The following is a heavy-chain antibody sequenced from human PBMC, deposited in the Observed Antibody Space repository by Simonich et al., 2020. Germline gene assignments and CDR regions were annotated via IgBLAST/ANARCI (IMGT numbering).Heavy chain of an antibody. V-gene: IGHV3-9*01. Sequence: EVQLVESGGGLVQPGRSLRLSCAASGFTFDDYAMHWVRKAPGNGLEWVSSIGWNSSSIGDADSVKGRFTISRDNAKNSLYLQMNSLRAEDTALYYCAKDVAAAGTEYFRHWGQGTLVTVSS. CDR2: IGWNSSSI. J-gene: IGHJ1*01. CDR3: AKDVAAAGTEYFRH. D-gene: IGHD6-13*01. CDR1: GFTFDDYA.